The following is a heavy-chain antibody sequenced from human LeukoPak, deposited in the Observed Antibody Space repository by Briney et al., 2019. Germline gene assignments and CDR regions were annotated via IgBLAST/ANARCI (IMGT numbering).Heavy chain of an antibody. V-gene: IGHV1-2*02. D-gene: IGHD1-26*01. CDR3: AREIVGATGSYYYGMDV. CDR2: INPNSGGT. CDR1: GYTFTGYY. J-gene: IGHJ6*02. Sequence: ASVKVSCKASGYTFTGYYMHWVRQAPGQGLEWMGWINPNSGGTNYAQKFQGRVTMTRDTSISTAYMELSRLRSDDTAVYYCAREIVGATGSYYYGMDVWGQGTTVTVSS.